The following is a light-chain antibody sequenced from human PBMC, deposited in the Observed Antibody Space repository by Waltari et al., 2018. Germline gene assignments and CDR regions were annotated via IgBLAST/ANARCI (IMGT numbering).Light chain of an antibody. CDR2: WAS. CDR1: QSVLYSSNNKNY. J-gene: IGKJ2*01. V-gene: IGKV4-1*01. CDR3: QQYYSTPT. Sequence: DIVMTQSTDSLAVSLGERATNNCKSSQSVLYSSNNKNYLAWYQQKPGQPPKLLIYWASTRESGVPDRFSGSGSGTDFTLTISSLQAEDVAVYYCQQYYSTPTFGQGTKLEIK.